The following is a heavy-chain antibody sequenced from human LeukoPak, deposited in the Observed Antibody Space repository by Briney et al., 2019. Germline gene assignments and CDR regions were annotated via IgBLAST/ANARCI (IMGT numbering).Heavy chain of an antibody. CDR3: ARDAVTGMSNWLDP. D-gene: IGHD1-14*01. V-gene: IGHV4-38-2*02. J-gene: IGHJ5*02. CDR2: VYYSGST. Sequence: SETLSLTCGVSGFSIRNGYYWVWIRQSPAKGLEWIGSVYYSGSTYYNPSLKSRATISVDTSNNHFSLRLTSVTAADTAIYYCARDAVTGMSNWLDPWGQGMLVTVSS. CDR1: GFSIRNGYY.